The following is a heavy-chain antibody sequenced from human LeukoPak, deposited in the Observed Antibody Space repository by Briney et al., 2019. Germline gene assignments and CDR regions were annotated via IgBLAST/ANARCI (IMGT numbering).Heavy chain of an antibody. J-gene: IGHJ4*02. CDR3: ARERPEFDS. D-gene: IGHD1-14*01. CDR2: ISSSSYTI. Sequence: GGSLRLSCAASGFTFSSYWMSWVRQAPGKGLEWVSYISSSSYTIYYADSVRGRFTISRDNARNSLYLQMNSLRAEDTAVYYCARERPEFDSWGQGTLVTVSS. V-gene: IGHV3-48*04. CDR1: GFTFSSYW.